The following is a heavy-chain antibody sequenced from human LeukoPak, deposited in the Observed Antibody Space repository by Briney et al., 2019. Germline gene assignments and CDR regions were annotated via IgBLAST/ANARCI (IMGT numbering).Heavy chain of an antibody. V-gene: IGHV1-18*01. CDR3: ARVRLYYYASGSYYKYDAFDI. CDR1: GYPFSSYG. Sequence: ASVQVPCQASGYPFSSYGISWVRPAPGQGLEGMGWISAYNGNTNYAQRFQGRVTMTTDTSTSTAYVELRSLRSDDTAVYYCARVRLYYYASGSYYKYDAFDIWGQGTMVTVSS. D-gene: IGHD3-10*01. CDR2: ISAYNGNT. J-gene: IGHJ3*02.